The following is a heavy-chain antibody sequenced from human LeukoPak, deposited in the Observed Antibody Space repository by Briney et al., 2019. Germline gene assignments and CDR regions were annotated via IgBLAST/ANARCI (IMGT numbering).Heavy chain of an antibody. J-gene: IGHJ4*02. CDR2: ISGNDGGT. Sequence: GGSLRLSCAVSGNTLTNYGMSWVRQAPGQGLEWVAGISGNDGGTNYADYAKGRFTISRDNSKNTLYVQMNRLGAEDTAVYFCAKRGFVIRVILVGFHKEAYYFDSWGQGAQVTVSS. CDR3: AKRGFVIRVILVGFHKEAYYFDS. V-gene: IGHV3-23*01. CDR1: GNTLTNYG. D-gene: IGHD3-22*01.